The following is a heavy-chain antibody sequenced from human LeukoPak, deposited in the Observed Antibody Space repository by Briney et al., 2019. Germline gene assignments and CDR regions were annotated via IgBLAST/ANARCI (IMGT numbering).Heavy chain of an antibody. J-gene: IGHJ4*02. D-gene: IGHD1-7*01. Sequence: ASVKVSCKASGYTFTSYDINWVRQATGQGLEWMGWMNPNSGNTGYAQKFQGRVTMTRSTSISTAYMELSSLRSEDTAVNYCARSLELRNSLFGYWGQGTLVTVSS. V-gene: IGHV1-8*01. CDR1: GYTFTSYD. CDR2: MNPNSGNT. CDR3: ARSLELRNSLFGY.